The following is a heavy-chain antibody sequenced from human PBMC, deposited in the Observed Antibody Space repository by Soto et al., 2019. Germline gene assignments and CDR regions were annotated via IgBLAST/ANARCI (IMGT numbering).Heavy chain of an antibody. CDR2: IIPIFGTA. V-gene: IGHV1-69*13. J-gene: IGHJ3*02. CDR3: ARGLQVYDSSGYYQDAFHI. CDR1: GGTFSSYA. Sequence: SVKVSCKASGGTFSSYAIRRVRQAPGQGVEWMGGIIPIFGTANYAQKFQGRVPINAEESTSTAYMELSSLRSEDTAVYYCARGLQVYDSSGYYQDAFHIWGQGTMVTVSS. D-gene: IGHD3-22*01.